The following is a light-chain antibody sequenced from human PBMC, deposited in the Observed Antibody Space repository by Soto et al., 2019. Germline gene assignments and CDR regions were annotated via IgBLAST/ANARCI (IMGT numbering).Light chain of an antibody. Sequence: DIQMTQSPSSLSASVGDRVTITCRASQGIRDALGWYQQKPGKVPKRLIYSASSLQSGVPSRFSGSGSDTEFTLTISSLQHEDFETYYCLQHSDYPFTFGQGTKVDIK. J-gene: IGKJ2*01. V-gene: IGKV1-17*01. CDR2: SAS. CDR1: QGIRDA. CDR3: LQHSDYPFT.